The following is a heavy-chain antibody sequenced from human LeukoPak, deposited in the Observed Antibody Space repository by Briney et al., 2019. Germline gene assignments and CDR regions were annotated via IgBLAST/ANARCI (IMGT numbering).Heavy chain of an antibody. J-gene: IGHJ4*02. D-gene: IGHD1-26*01. V-gene: IGHV3-23*01. CDR2: ISGSGGST. CDR1: GFTFSNYA. CDR3: ARDKIVGATHFDY. Sequence: GGSLRLSCAASGFTFSNYAMSWVRQAPGKGLEWVSAISGSGGSTYYADSVKGRFTISRDKSKNTLYLQMNSLRAEDTAVYYCARDKIVGATHFDYWGQGTLVTVSS.